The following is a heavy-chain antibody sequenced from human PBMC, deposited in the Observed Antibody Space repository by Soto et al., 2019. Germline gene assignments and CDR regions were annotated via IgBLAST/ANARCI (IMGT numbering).Heavy chain of an antibody. CDR1: GFTFSSYG. V-gene: IGHV3-33*01. J-gene: IGHJ4*02. Sequence: QVQLVESVGGVVQPGRSLRLSCAASGFTFSSYGMHWVRQAPGKGLEWVAVIWYDGSNKYYADSVKGRFTISRDNSKNTLYLQMNSLRAEDTAVYYCARGVWRSERRGGFDYWGQGTLVTVSS. CDR2: IWYDGSNK. D-gene: IGHD6-13*01. CDR3: ARGVWRSERRGGFDY.